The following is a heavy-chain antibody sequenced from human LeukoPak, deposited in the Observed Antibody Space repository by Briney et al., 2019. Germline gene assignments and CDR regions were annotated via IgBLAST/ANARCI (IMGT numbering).Heavy chain of an antibody. CDR1: GGTFSSYA. Sequence: GASVKVSCKASGGTFSSYAISWVRQAPGQGLEWMGWISTYNDNTDYAQKFQGRVTMTTDTSTSTAYMELRSLRSDDTAVYYCARKRSGFGDRYHFYGLDVWGQGTTVTVSS. V-gene: IGHV1-18*01. CDR2: ISTYNDNT. CDR3: ARKRSGFGDRYHFYGLDV. J-gene: IGHJ6*02. D-gene: IGHD3-10*01.